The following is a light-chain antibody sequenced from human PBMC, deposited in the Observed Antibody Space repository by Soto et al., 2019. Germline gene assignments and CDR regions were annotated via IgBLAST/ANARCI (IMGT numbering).Light chain of an antibody. CDR3: QQYNSYSEA. J-gene: IGKJ1*01. CDR1: QTISSW. Sequence: DIQMTQSPSTLSGSVGDSVTITCRASQTISSWLAWYQQKPGKAPKLLIYKASTLKSGVPTRFSGSGSGTEFTLTISSLQPDDFSTYYCQQYNSYSEAFGQGTKVELK. V-gene: IGKV1-5*03. CDR2: KAS.